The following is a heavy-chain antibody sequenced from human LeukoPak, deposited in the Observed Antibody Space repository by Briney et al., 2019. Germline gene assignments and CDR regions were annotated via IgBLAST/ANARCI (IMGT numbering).Heavy chain of an antibody. D-gene: IGHD2-15*01. CDR2: IIPVFGTA. J-gene: IGHJ3*02. V-gene: IGHV1-69*13. Sequence: ASVKVSCTASGGTFSTYAISWVRQAPGQGLEWMGGIIPVFGTANYAQKLQGRVTITADESTSTAYMELSSLRSEDTAVFYCARDRVVGLGIDNAFDIWGHGTMVTVSS. CDR1: GGTFSTYA. CDR3: ARDRVVGLGIDNAFDI.